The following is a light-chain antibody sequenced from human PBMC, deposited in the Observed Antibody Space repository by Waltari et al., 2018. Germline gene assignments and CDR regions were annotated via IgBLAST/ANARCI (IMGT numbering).Light chain of an antibody. J-gene: IGKJ3*01. CDR3: QQSSSAPLT. CDR2: AAS. CDR1: QSISSY. Sequence: DIQMTQSPPSLSASVGDRVTITCRASQSISSYLNWYQQKPGSAPKLLIYAASNLQGGVPSRFSGSGSWTDFTLTITSLQPEDFATYFCQQSSSAPLTFGPGTKVEIK. V-gene: IGKV1-39*01.